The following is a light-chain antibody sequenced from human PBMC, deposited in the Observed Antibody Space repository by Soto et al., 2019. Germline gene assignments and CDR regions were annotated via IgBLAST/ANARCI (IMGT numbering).Light chain of an antibody. J-gene: IGLJ1*01. Sequence: ALSQPPSASGSPGQSVTISCASTSSDVGGYNYVSWYQQYPGKVPKLMIYEVSERPSGVPDRFSGSNSGNTSFLTVSGLQAEDEADYYCLSYADTAYVFGTGTKVTVL. V-gene: IGLV2-8*01. CDR3: LSYADTAYV. CDR1: SSDVGGYNY. CDR2: EVS.